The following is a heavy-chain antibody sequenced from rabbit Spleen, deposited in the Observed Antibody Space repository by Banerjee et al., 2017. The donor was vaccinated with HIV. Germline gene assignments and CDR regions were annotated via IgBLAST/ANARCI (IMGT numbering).Heavy chain of an antibody. D-gene: IGHD1-1*01. Sequence: QEQLVESGGGLVQPEGSLTLTCTASGFSFNSGDDMCWVRQAPGKGLEWIGCITVSNVNTYYASWAKGRFTISKTSSTTVTLQMTSLTAADTATYFCARDLTSVIGWNFNLWGPGTLVTVS. V-gene: IGHV1S45*01. J-gene: IGHJ4*01. CDR1: GFSFNSGDD. CDR3: ARDLTSVIGWNFNL. CDR2: ITVSNVNT.